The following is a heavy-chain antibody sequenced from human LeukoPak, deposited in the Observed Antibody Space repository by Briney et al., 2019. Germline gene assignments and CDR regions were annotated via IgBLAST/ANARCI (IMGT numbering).Heavy chain of an antibody. J-gene: IGHJ4*02. Sequence: ASVRVSCKASGYTFTGHYLHWVRQAPGQGLEWMGWIDPHSGDTNYAQKFQGRVPMTRDTSITTAYMELSRLTSADTAVYYCAREVASGYCIDGVCPPFGYWGQGTLVTVSS. CDR2: IDPHSGDT. V-gene: IGHV1-2*02. CDR3: AREVASGYCIDGVCPPFGY. D-gene: IGHD2-8*01. CDR1: GYTFTGHY.